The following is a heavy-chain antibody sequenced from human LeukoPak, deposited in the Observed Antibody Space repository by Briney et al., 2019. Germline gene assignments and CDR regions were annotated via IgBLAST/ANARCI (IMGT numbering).Heavy chain of an antibody. Sequence: PSETLSLTCTVSGGYIITSGHYWGWIRQPPGKGLEWIGGIYYTGVTSTNPFFRSRMSISVDTSKNQFSLNLTSVTAADAAVYYCARERSSSGGHSWFDPWGQGTLVTVSS. V-gene: IGHV4-39*07. CDR2: IYYTGVT. CDR3: ARERSSSGGHSWFDP. CDR1: GGYIITSGHY. D-gene: IGHD4-23*01. J-gene: IGHJ5*02.